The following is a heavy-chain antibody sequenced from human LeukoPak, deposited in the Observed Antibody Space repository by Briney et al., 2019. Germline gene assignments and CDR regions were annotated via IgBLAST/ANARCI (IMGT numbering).Heavy chain of an antibody. D-gene: IGHD1-1*01. CDR3: AKALSKSPVEPDAFDI. CDR2: INTDGSST. J-gene: IGHJ3*02. Sequence: QPGGSLRLSCAASGFTFSSYWMHWVRQAPGKGLVWVSRINTDGSSTSYADSVKGRFTISRDNAKNTLYLQMNSLRAEDTAVYYCAKALSKSPVEPDAFDIWGQGTMVTVSS. V-gene: IGHV3-74*01. CDR1: GFTFSSYW.